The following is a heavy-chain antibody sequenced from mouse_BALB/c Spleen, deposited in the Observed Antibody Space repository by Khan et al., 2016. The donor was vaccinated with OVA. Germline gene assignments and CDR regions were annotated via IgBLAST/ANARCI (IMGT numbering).Heavy chain of an antibody. J-gene: IGHJ2*01. V-gene: IGHV1-69*02. CDR3: TRGDPGSFDY. CDR2: IYPSDSYT. CDR1: GYTFTNHW. Sequence: VQLQQPGAELVRPGASVKLSCQASGYTFTNHWINWVKQRPGQGLEWIGNIYPSDSYTNYNHQFKDKATLTVDKSSSAAYMQLSSPTSEDSAVYYCTRGDPGSFDYGGQGTTLTVSS. D-gene: IGHD2-13*01.